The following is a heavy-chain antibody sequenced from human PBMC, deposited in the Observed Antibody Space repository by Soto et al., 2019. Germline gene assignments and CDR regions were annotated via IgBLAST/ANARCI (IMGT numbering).Heavy chain of an antibody. Sequence: PSETLSLTCAASGYSISSGYYWGWLRQPPGEGLEWIASISHGGSTYYNPSLNSRVTLSIDMTNNHFSLILNAVTAADTAVYYCARVGPWVPYYYAGRPYTCDNWFDPWGHGTLVTVSS. V-gene: IGHV4-38-2*01. CDR3: ARVGPWVPYYYAGRPYTCDNWFDP. CDR2: ISHGGST. CDR1: GYSISSGYY. D-gene: IGHD3-22*01. J-gene: IGHJ5*02.